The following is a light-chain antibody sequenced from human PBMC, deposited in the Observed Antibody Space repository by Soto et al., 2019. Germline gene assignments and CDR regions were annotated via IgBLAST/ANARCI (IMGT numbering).Light chain of an antibody. CDR3: QQTYSPPRT. CDR1: QTINIY. J-gene: IGKJ2*01. Sequence: DIQMTQSPSSLSASVGDTVTITCRASQTINIYLSWYQQKPGKAPKLLIYGAVSLQGGVPSRFSGSGSGTDFTLTNSSLQPEDFASYYCQQTYSPPRTFGQGTTLEIK. CDR2: GAV. V-gene: IGKV1-39*01.